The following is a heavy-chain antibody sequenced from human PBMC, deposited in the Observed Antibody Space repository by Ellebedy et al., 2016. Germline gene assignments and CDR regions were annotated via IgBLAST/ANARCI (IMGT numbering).Heavy chain of an antibody. CDR1: GFTFSSYW. CDR2: INQDGSQK. D-gene: IGHD3-10*01. J-gene: IGHJ4*02. CDR3: ARALRGARDY. V-gene: IGHV3-7*01. Sequence: GGSLRLSXAASGFTFSSYWMTWVRQAPGKGLEWVANINQDGSQKYYVDSVKGRFTISRDNAKNSLYLQMNSLRTEDTAVYYCARALRGARDYWGQGTLVTVSS.